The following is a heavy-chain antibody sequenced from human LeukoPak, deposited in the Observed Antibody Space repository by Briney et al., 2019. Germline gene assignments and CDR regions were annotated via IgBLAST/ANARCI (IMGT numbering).Heavy chain of an antibody. J-gene: IGHJ4*02. Sequence: GGSLRLSCAASQFTFRSYPMTWVRQAPGKGLEWVSSISRSGSATYYPDSVRGRFTISRDNPQNTLYLQMNSLRADDTAIYYCAKGISNRDWTLDSWGQGTLVTVSS. CDR3: AKGISNRDWTLDS. CDR2: ISRSGSAT. V-gene: IGHV3-23*01. D-gene: IGHD2-21*02. CDR1: QFTFRSYP.